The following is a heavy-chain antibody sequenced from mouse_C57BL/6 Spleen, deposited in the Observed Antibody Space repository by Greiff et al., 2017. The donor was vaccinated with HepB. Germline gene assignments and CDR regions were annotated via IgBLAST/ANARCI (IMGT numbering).Heavy chain of an antibody. J-gene: IGHJ1*03. V-gene: IGHV3-6*01. Sequence: EVKLLESGPGLVKPSQSLSLTCSVTGYSITSGYYWNWIRQFPGNKLEWMGYISYDGSNNYNPSLKNRISITRYTSKNQFFLKLNSVTTEDTATYYCARDGPTGYFDVWGTGTTVTVSS. CDR1: GYSITSGYY. CDR3: ARDGPTGYFDV. CDR2: ISYDGSN.